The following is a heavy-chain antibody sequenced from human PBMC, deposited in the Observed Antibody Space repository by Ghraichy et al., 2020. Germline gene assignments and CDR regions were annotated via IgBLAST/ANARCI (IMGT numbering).Heavy chain of an antibody. CDR1: GYSFTDYF. D-gene: IGHD6-19*01. Sequence: ASVKVSCKASGYSFTDYFMHWVRQAPGQGLEWMGRINPNSGGTNYAQKLQDRVTMNRDTSISTAYMDLIRLRSDDTAVYFCARESLTVAGKALDIWGQGTMITVSS. V-gene: IGHV1-2*06. CDR3: ARESLTVAGKALDI. J-gene: IGHJ3*02. CDR2: INPNSGGT.